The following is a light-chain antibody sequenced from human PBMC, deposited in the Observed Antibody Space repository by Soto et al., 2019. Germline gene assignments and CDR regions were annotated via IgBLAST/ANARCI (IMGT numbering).Light chain of an antibody. Sequence: EIVMTQSPATLSVSPGERATLSCRASQSVSSNLAWYQQKPGQSPRLLIYGTSTRATGIPARFRGSGSGTEFTLTISSLQPEDFAVYYCHQYNFWPTFGQGTKVDIK. CDR3: HQYNFWPT. CDR1: QSVSSN. J-gene: IGKJ1*01. CDR2: GTS. V-gene: IGKV3-15*01.